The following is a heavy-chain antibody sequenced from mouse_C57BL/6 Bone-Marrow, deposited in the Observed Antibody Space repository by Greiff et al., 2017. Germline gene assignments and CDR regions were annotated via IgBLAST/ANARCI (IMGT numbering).Heavy chain of an antibody. D-gene: IGHD2-3*01. CDR2: IDPSDSYT. CDR1: GYTFTSYW. V-gene: IGHV1-59*01. J-gene: IGHJ3*01. Sequence: QVQLQQPGAELVRPGTSVKLSCKASGYTFTSYWMHWVKQRPGQGLEWIGVIDPSDSYTKSNQKFKGKATLTVDTSSSTAYMQLSSLTSEDSAVYYCARGLLGSWFAYWGQGTLVTVSA. CDR3: ARGLLGSWFAY.